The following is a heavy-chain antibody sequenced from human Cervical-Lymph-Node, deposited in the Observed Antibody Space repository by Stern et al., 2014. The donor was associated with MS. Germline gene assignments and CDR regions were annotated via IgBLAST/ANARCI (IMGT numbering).Heavy chain of an antibody. CDR3: AKVSRLIAAAGTHLDS. CDR1: GFTFSNYA. D-gene: IGHD6-13*01. Sequence: EVQLVESGGGWVQPGGSLRLSCVASGFTFSNYAMTWVRQVPGKGLAWVSSISGSGASTSYADSVKGRVTISRDNSKNILFLQMNSLRTDDTAVYFCAKVSRLIAAAGTHLDSWGQGTLVTVSS. V-gene: IGHV3-23*04. J-gene: IGHJ4*02. CDR2: ISGSGAST.